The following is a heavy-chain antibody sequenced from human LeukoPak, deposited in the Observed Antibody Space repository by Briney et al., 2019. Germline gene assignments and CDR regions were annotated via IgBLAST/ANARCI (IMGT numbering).Heavy chain of an antibody. CDR1: GGSFSDYY. CDR3: ASRTT. D-gene: IGHD1-1*01. Sequence: PSETLSLTCTVYGGSFSDYYWSWIRQPPGKGLEWIGEINHSGSTNYNPSLKSRVTISVDTSKNQFSLKLSSVTAADTALYYCASRTTWGQGTLVTVSS. V-gene: IGHV4-34*01. J-gene: IGHJ5*02. CDR2: INHSGST.